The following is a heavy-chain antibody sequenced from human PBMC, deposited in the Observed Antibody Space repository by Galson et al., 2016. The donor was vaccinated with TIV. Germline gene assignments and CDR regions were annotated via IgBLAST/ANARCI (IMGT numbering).Heavy chain of an antibody. J-gene: IGHJ5*02. D-gene: IGHD2-2*01. CDR2: IYYSGSA. CDR1: GGSMRDSY. Sequence: ETLSLTCTVSGGSMRDSYWGWIRQPPGKGLEWIGSIYYSGSAYYNPSLKSRVTISVDTSKNQFSLKLSSVTAADTAVYYCATYCSSTTCLFDPWGQGTLVTVSS. CDR3: ATYCSSTTCLFDP. V-gene: IGHV4-59*05.